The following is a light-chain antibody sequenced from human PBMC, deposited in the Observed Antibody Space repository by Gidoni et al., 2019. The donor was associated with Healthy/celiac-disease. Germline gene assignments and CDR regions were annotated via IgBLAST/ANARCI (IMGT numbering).Light chain of an antibody. CDR3: QPYNSYPLT. CDR1: QSISSW. V-gene: IGKV1-5*03. J-gene: IGKJ4*01. Sequence: DIQMTQSTSTLSASVGDRVTITCRASQSISSWLAWYQHKPGKAPKLLIYKASSLESGVPSRFSGSGSGTEFTLTISSLQPDDFATYYCQPYNSYPLTFGGGTKVEIK. CDR2: KAS.